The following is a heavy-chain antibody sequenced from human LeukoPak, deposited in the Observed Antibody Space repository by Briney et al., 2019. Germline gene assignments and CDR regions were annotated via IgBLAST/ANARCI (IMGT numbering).Heavy chain of an antibody. CDR2: IYHSGST. D-gene: IGHD3-16*01. V-gene: IGHV4-30-2*01. CDR3: ARVNWSIGVPDY. CDR1: GGSISSGGYY. Sequence: SETLSLTCTVSGGSISSGGYYWSWIRQPPGKGLEWIGYIYHSGSTYYNPSLKSRVTISVDRSKNQFSLKLSSVTAADTAVYYCARVNWSIGVPDYWGQGTLVTVSS. J-gene: IGHJ4*02.